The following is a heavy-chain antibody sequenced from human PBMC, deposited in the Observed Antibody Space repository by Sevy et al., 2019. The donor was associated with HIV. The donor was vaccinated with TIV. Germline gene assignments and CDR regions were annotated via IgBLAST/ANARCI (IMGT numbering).Heavy chain of an antibody. Sequence: GSLRLSCSGSGFSFSNSAMNWVRQTPGKGLKYVSAISSDGVSTYYTDSVRGRFTISRDNSKNTLYLQMSSLRVEDTAVYYCVNDPDYNFWRGDYGMDVWGQGTTVTVSS. D-gene: IGHD3-3*01. CDR3: VNDPDYNFWRGDYGMDV. J-gene: IGHJ6*02. V-gene: IGHV3-64D*06. CDR2: ISSDGVST. CDR1: GFSFSNSA.